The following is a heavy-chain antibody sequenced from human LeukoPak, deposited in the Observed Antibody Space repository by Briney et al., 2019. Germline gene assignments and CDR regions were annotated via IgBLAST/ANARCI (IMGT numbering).Heavy chain of an antibody. V-gene: IGHV1-2*02. CDR3: ARDGYDSSGYDY. CDR2: INPNSGGT. J-gene: IGHJ4*02. CDR1: GYTFTGYF. D-gene: IGHD3-22*01. Sequence: ASVKVSCKTSGYTFTGYFIHWVRQAPGQGLEWMGWINPNSGGTNYAQKFQGRVTMTRDTSINTVYVELSRLTFDDTAVYYCARDGYDSSGYDYWGQGTLVTVSS.